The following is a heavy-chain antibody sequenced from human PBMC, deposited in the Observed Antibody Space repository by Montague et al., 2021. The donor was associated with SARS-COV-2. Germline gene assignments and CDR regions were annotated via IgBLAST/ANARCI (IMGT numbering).Heavy chain of an antibody. CDR2: IYFTVST. D-gene: IGHD5-12*01. CDR3: ARPTPWLPGWDSSGC. J-gene: IGHJ4*02. Sequence: SETLSLTCRVSGGPIISTSHYWAWIRQPPGRGLEWIGNIYFTVSTNSNPSLRSRVTLSLDTSKTQFSLTLRAVTASDTAVYYCARPTPWLPGWDSSGCWGQGTLVTVSS. CDR1: GGPIISTSHY. V-gene: IGHV4-39*01.